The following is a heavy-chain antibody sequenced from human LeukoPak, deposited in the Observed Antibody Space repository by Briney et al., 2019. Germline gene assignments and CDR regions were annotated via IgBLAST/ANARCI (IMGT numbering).Heavy chain of an antibody. Sequence: GGSLRPSCVASGFTFSTYWMNWVRQAPGKGLEWVASIKKDGSEKYYVDSVKGRFTISRDNAKNSLYLQMNSLRAEDTAVYYCARDTYASEDYWGQGTLVTVSS. CDR2: IKKDGSEK. CDR1: GFTFSTYW. V-gene: IGHV3-7*05. CDR3: ARDTYASEDY. D-gene: IGHD3-16*01. J-gene: IGHJ4*02.